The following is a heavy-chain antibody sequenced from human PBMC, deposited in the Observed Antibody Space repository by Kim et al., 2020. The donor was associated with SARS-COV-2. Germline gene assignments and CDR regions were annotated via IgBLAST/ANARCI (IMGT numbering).Heavy chain of an antibody. V-gene: IGHV3-21*01. D-gene: IGHD4-17*01. J-gene: IGHJ4*02. Sequence: YEDTVQGRLTIARDNAKNSLFLQMNSLKDAETAVYYCALPTTVSMFYFDYWGQGTLVTVSS. CDR3: ALPTTVSMFYFDY.